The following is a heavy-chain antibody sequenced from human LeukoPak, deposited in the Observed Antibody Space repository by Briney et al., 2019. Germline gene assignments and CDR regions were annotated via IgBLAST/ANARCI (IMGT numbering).Heavy chain of an antibody. CDR2: IKPDGSEK. V-gene: IGHV3-7*01. J-gene: IGHJ4*02. CDR1: GSNFRDHW. CDR3: ARNPRADHYFEY. D-gene: IGHD6-19*01. Sequence: GGSLRLSRAGSGSNFRDHWMSWLRQAPEKGPEWVAHIKPDGSEKYYVDSVKGRFIISRDDARNSLSLQMNSLRAEDTAVYYCARNPRADHYFEYWGLGTLVTVSS.